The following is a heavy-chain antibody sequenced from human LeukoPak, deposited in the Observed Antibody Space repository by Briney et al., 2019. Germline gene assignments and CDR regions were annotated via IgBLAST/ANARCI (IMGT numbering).Heavy chain of an antibody. V-gene: IGHV7-4-1*01. D-gene: IGHD3-9*01. CDR3: ARSFPLGLRYFDWLFHTDNWFDP. CDR2: INTNTGNP. J-gene: IGHJ5*02. Sequence: EASVKVSCKASGYTFTSYAMNWVRQAPGQGLEWMGWINTNTGNPTYAQGFTGRFVFSLDTSVSTAYLQIGSLKAEDTAVYYCARSFPLGLRYFDWLFHTDNWFDPWGQGTLVTVSS. CDR1: GYTFTSYA.